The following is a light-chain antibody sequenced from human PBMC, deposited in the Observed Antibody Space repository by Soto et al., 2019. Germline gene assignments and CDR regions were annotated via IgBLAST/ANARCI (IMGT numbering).Light chain of an antibody. Sequence: EIVLTQSPGTLSLSPGDRAALSCRASETVSSDFLAWYQQKPGQAPRLLIYAASSRATGIPDRFSGTGSERDFTLTISGLEPEDFAVYYCQQRTNWPLTFGGG. V-gene: IGKV3D-20*02. CDR2: AAS. J-gene: IGKJ4*01. CDR3: QQRTNWPLT. CDR1: ETVSSDF.